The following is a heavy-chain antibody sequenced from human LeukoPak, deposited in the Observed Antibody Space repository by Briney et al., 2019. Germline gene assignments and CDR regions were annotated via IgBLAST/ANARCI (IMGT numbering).Heavy chain of an antibody. CDR3: ARDPRGPTGNDHNGRDSFDF. D-gene: IGHD1-14*01. J-gene: IGHJ4*02. CDR2: TYYRSKWYN. CDR1: GDSVSSNSAA. V-gene: IGHV6-1*01. Sequence: SQTLSLTCAISGDSVSSNSAAWNWIRQSPSRGLEWLGRTYYRSKWYNDYAVSVKSRITINPDTSKNQFSLQLNSVTPEDTAVYYCARDPRGPTGNDHNGRDSFDFWGRGALVTVSS.